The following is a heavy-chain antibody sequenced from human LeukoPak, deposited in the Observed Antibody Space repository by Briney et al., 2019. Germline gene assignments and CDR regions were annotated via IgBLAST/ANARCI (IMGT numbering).Heavy chain of an antibody. V-gene: IGHV3-30-3*02. Sequence: GGSLRLSCAVSGFTFSNYAIHWVRQAPGKGLEWVALISFDGSNKYYADSVKGRFTISRDNSENTLHLQVSSLRAEDTAVYYCAKDRGNNYGLGVSWGQGTLVTVSS. J-gene: IGHJ5*02. D-gene: IGHD5-18*01. CDR2: ISFDGSNK. CDR1: GFTFSNYA. CDR3: AKDRGNNYGLGVS.